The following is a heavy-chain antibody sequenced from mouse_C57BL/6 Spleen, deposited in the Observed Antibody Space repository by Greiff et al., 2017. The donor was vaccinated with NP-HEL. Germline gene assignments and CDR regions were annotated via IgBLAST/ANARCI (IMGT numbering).Heavy chain of an antibody. CDR3: ARSTAQATSYFDY. CDR2: IYPGSGNT. V-gene: IGHV1-66*01. J-gene: IGHJ2*01. CDR1: GYSFTSYY. Sequence: VQVVESGPELVKPGASVKISCKASGYSFTSYYIHWVKQRPGQGLEWIGWIYPGSGNTKYNEKFKGKATLTADTSSSTAYMQLSSLTSEDSAVYYCARSTAQATSYFDYWGQGTTLTVSS. D-gene: IGHD3-2*02.